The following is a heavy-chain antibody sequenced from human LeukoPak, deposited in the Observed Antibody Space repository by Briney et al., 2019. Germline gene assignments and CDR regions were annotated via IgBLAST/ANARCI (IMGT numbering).Heavy chain of an antibody. V-gene: IGHV3-21*01. D-gene: IGHD3-16*01. CDR3: ARVGLLGTRMNYDYVWGTD. CDR1: GFTFSSYS. Sequence: KPGRSLRLSCAASGFTFSSYSMNWVRQAPGKGLEWVSSISSSSSYIYYADSVKGRFTISRDNAKNSLYLQMNSLRAEDTAVYYCARVGLLGTRMNYDYVWGTDWGQGTLVTVSS. CDR2: ISSSSSYI. J-gene: IGHJ4*02.